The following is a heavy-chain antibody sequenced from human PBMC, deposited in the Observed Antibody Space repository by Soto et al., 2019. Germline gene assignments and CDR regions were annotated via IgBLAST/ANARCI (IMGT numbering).Heavy chain of an antibody. V-gene: IGHV4-61*01. CDR1: GGSVSSDTHY. CDR3: ARFVRSCSGTTCYTRADV. Sequence: SDTLSLTCTVSGGSVSSDTHYWSWIRQPPGKRLEWIGFIYSSGSTNYNPSLKGRVTMSVDTSKNQFSLKPRSVIVADTAVYHCARFVRSCSGTTCYTRADVWGQRTTVTVSS. CDR2: IYSSGST. D-gene: IGHD2-2*02. J-gene: IGHJ6*02.